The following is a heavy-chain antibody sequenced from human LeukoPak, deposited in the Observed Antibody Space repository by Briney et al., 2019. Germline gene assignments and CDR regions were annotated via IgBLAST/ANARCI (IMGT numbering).Heavy chain of an antibody. Sequence: GGSLRLSCAAPGFTFSSYEMNWVRQAPGKGLEWVSYISSSGSTIYYADSVKGRFTISRDNAKNSLYLQMNSLRAEDTAVYYCARSQYYYYYMDVWGKGTTVTVSS. CDR1: GFTFSSYE. J-gene: IGHJ6*03. V-gene: IGHV3-48*03. CDR2: ISSSGSTI. CDR3: ARSQYYYYYMDV.